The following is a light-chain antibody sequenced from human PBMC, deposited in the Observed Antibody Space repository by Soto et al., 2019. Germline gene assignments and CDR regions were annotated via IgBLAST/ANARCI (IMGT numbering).Light chain of an antibody. CDR2: DAS. Sequence: EIVLTQSPATLSLSPGERATLSCRASQSVRNYLAWYQQKPGQAPRLLIYDASNRATGTPARFSGSGSGTDFTLTISSLEPEDFAVYYCRQRNAWPPTFGQGTKVEIK. CDR1: QSVRNY. CDR3: RQRNAWPPT. J-gene: IGKJ1*01. V-gene: IGKV3-11*01.